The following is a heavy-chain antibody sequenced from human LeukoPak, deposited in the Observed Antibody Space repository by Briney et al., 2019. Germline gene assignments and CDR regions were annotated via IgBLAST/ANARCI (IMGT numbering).Heavy chain of an antibody. J-gene: IGHJ4*02. CDR1: GFTFSSYA. D-gene: IGHD5-18*01. CDR2: ISGSGGST. CDR3: AKAWGTWIQLWTHFIDY. V-gene: IGHV3-23*01. Sequence: PGGSLRLSCAASGFTFSSYAMSWVRQAPGKGLEWVSAISGSGGSTYYADSVKGRFTISRDNSKNTLYLQMNSLRAEDTAVYYCAKAWGTWIQLWTHFIDYWGQGTLVTVSS.